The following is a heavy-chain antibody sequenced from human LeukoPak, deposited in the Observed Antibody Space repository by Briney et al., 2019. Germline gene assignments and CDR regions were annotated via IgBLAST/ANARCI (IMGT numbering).Heavy chain of an antibody. J-gene: IGHJ2*01. V-gene: IGHV3-23*01. CDR3: ARAPSAGDYYPWYFDL. CDR2: ISGSGGST. CDR1: GFTFSSYA. Sequence: GGSLRLSCAASGFTFSSYAMSWVRQAPGKGLEWVSGISGSGGSTYYADSVKGRFTISRDNSKNTLYLQMNSLRAEDTALYYCARAPSAGDYYPWYFDLWGRGTLVTVSS. D-gene: IGHD7-27*01.